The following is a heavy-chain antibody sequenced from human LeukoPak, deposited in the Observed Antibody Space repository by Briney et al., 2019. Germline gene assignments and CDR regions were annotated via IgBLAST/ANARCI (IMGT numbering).Heavy chain of an antibody. D-gene: IGHD2-2*01. CDR2: IWYDGSNK. CDR1: GFTFSSYG. Sequence: PGRSLRLSCAASGFTFSSYGMHWVRQAPGKGLEWVAVIWYDGSNKYYADSVKGRFTISRDNSKNTLYLQMNSLRAEDTAVYYCARENIVVVPAAMGDYYYYGMDVWGQGTTVTVSS. J-gene: IGHJ6*02. V-gene: IGHV3-33*01. CDR3: ARENIVVVPAAMGDYYYYGMDV.